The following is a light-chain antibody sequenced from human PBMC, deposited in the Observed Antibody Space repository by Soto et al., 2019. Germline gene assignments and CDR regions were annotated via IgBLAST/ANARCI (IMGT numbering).Light chain of an antibody. J-gene: IGKJ1*01. CDR1: QSVSSG. CDR2: GAS. Sequence: EIVMTQSPATLSVSPGERATLSCRASQSVSSGLAWYQQKPGQAPRLLIYGASTRATGIPARFSGSGSGTEFTLTISSLQSEDFAVYYCQQYNNWPPWTFGQGTKVEIK. V-gene: IGKV3-15*01. CDR3: QQYNNWPPWT.